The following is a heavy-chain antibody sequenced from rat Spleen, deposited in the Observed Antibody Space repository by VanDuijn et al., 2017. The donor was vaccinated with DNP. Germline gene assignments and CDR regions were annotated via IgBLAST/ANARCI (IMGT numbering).Heavy chain of an antibody. J-gene: IGHJ2*01. CDR3: ARGGWGAFDY. CDR2: ITSSGGST. D-gene: IGHD4-3*01. CDR1: RFIFNNYW. V-gene: IGHV5-31*01. Sequence: EVHLAESGGDLVQPGRSLKLSCVVSRFIFNNYWMTWFRQVPGKGLEWVASITSSGGSTYYPASVKGRFTISRDNAKNTLYLQMNSLRSEDTATYYCARGGWGAFDYWGQGVMVTVSS.